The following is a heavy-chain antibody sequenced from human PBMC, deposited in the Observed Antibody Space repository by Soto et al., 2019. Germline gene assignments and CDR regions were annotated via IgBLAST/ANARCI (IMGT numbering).Heavy chain of an antibody. CDR1: GFTFSNAW. D-gene: IGHD3-22*01. Sequence: GGSLRLSCAASGFTFSNAWMNWVRQAPGKGLEWVGRIKSKTDGGTTDYAAPVKGRFTISRDDSKNTLYLQMNSLKTEDTAVYYCTTGPLKVVFIGPGYYYYGMDVWGQGTTVPVSS. CDR3: TTGPLKVVFIGPGYYYYGMDV. J-gene: IGHJ6*02. V-gene: IGHV3-15*07. CDR2: IKSKTDGGTT.